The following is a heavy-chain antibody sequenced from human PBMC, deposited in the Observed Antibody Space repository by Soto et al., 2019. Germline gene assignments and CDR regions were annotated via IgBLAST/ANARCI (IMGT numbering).Heavy chain of an antibody. Sequence: GASVKVSWKASGYTFTGYDMHWVRQAPGKGDEWLGWINPNSGGTNYSQKFQGWVTMTRDTSISTAYMELSRLISDDTAVYYCARARATVTTTQRWDYFDYWGQGTLVTVSS. CDR2: INPNSGGT. D-gene: IGHD4-17*01. CDR3: ARARATVTTTQRWDYFDY. CDR1: GYTFTGYD. V-gene: IGHV1-2*04. J-gene: IGHJ4*02.